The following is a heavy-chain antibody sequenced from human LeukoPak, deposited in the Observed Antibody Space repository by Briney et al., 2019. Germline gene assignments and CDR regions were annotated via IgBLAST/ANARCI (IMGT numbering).Heavy chain of an antibody. Sequence: PGGSLRLSCAASGFTFDDYAMHWVRQAPGKGLEWVSGISWNSGSIGYADSVKGRFTISRDNAKNSLYLQMNSLRAEDTAVYYCAKDWFHPQITIFGVGRGSHWFDPWGQGTLVTVST. J-gene: IGHJ5*02. CDR3: AKDWFHPQITIFGVGRGSHWFDP. CDR1: GFTFDDYA. CDR2: ISWNSGSI. D-gene: IGHD3-3*01. V-gene: IGHV3-9*01.